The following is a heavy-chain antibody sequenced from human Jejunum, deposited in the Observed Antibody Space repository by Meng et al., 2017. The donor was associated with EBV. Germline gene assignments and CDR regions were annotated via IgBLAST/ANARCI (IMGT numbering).Heavy chain of an antibody. V-gene: IGHV4-34*01. J-gene: IGHJ4*02. CDR2: INHSGST. D-gene: IGHD2-21*02. CDR1: GGFFSGYY. Sequence: QVQLQQWGAGLLKPSETLSLTCAVYGGFFSGYYWSWIRQPPGKGLEWIWEINHSGSTYYNPSLKSRVTISVDTSKSQFSLKLNSVTAADTAVYYCARGKVTFDYWGQGTLVTVS. CDR3: ARGKVTFDY.